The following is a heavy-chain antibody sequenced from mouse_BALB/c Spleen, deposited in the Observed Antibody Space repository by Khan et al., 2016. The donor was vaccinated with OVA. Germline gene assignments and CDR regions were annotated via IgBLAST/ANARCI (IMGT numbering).Heavy chain of an antibody. CDR3: ASGYYGNPFAY. V-gene: IGHV5-4*02. D-gene: IGHD2-1*01. J-gene: IGHJ3*01. CDR1: GFTFSDYY. CDR2: ISDGASYT. Sequence: EVELVESGGGLVKPGGSLKLSCAASGFTFSDYYMYWVRQSPEKRLEWVATISDGASYTYYPDSVKGRFTISRDDAKNNLYLQMSSLKSEDTAMYYCASGYYGNPFAYWGQGTLVTVSA.